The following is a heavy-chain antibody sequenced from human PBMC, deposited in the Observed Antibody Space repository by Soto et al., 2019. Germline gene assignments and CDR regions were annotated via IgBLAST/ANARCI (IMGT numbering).Heavy chain of an antibody. CDR2: IDSDGGT. V-gene: IGHV4-59*08. Sequence: QVQLQESGPGLVKPSETLSLTCTVSDDSSSSYKWSWIRQPPGRRLEWIGYIDSDGGTSYNPSLQGQFTISIDTSTEHSSLTLSSVPAADTAVYYCVRQGFGRLHGLVDVWGQGTTVTVSS. D-gene: IGHD3-10*01. J-gene: IGHJ6*02. CDR1: DDSSSSYK. CDR3: VRQGFGRLHGLVDV.